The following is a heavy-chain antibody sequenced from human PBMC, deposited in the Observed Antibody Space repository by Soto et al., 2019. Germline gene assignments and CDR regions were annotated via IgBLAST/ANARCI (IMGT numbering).Heavy chain of an antibody. V-gene: IGHV4-59*01. J-gene: IGHJ4*02. CDR3: ASGGYYDYVWGSYRYTEMREYNLDY. CDR1: GGSISSYY. D-gene: IGHD3-16*02. CDR2: IYYSGST. Sequence: QVQLQASGPGLVKPSETLSLTCTVSGGSISSYYWSWIRQPPGKGLEWIGYIYYSGSTNYNPSLKGRVTISVVTSKNQFALKLSSVTAADRAAYYCASGGYYDYVWGSYRYTEMREYNLDYRGQGTLVTVSS.